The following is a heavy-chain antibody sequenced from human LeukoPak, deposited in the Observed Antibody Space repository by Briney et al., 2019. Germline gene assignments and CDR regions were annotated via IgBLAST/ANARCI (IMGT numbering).Heavy chain of an antibody. V-gene: IGHV3-48*01. Sequence: GGSLSLSCAASGFTFSIYGMSWVRQAPGKGLEWLSYISTSSTTKYYADSVKGRFTISRDDAKNSLSLQMNSLTADDTAVYYCAKEMGYCSGGSCYRWFDSWGQGTLVTVSS. CDR1: GFTFSIYG. J-gene: IGHJ5*01. D-gene: IGHD2-15*01. CDR3: AKEMGYCSGGSCYRWFDS. CDR2: ISTSSTTK.